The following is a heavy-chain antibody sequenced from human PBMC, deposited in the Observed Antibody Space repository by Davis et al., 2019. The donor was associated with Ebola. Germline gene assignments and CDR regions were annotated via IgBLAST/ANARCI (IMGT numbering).Heavy chain of an antibody. CDR2: IYYSGST. Sequence: PSETLSLTCTVSGGSISSYYWSWIRQPPGKGLEWIGYIYYSGSTNYNPSLKSRVTISVDTSKNQFSLKLSSVTAADTAVYYCARAPGYCSSTSCPYYYYYYMDVWGKGTTVTVSS. V-gene: IGHV4-59*08. CDR1: GGSISSYY. CDR3: ARAPGYCSSTSCPYYYYYYMDV. J-gene: IGHJ6*03. D-gene: IGHD2-2*01.